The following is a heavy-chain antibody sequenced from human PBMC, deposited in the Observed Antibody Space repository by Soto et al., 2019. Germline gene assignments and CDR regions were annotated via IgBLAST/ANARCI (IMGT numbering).Heavy chain of an antibody. Sequence: QVQLVQSGAEVKKPGSSVKVSCKASGGTFSSYTISWVRQAPGQGLEWMGRIIPILGIANYAQKFQGRVTITADKSTSTAYMELSSLRAEDTAVYYRVVERLSEYFQHWGQGTLVTVSS. V-gene: IGHV1-69*02. CDR2: IIPILGIA. J-gene: IGHJ1*01. CDR1: GGTFSSYT. CDR3: VVERLSEYFQH. D-gene: IGHD3-3*01.